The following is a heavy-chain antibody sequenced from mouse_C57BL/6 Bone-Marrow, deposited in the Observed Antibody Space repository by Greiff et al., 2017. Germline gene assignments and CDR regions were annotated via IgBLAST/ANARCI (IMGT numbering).Heavy chain of an antibody. Sequence: EVKVEESGPGLVKPSQSLSLTCSVTGYSITSGYYWNWIRQFPGNKLEWMGYISYDGSNNYHPSLKNRISITRDTSKNQFFLKLNSVTTEDTATYYCARGGIDYYGSSFYFDYWGQGTTLTVSS. J-gene: IGHJ2*01. CDR1: GYSITSGYY. D-gene: IGHD1-1*01. CDR2: ISYDGSN. V-gene: IGHV3-6*01. CDR3: ARGGIDYYGSSFYFDY.